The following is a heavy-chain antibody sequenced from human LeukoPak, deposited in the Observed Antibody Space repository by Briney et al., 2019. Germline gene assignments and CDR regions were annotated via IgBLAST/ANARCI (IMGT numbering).Heavy chain of an antibody. CDR3: ARDRGGMATIPFDY. Sequence: GASVKVSCKASGYTFTSYDINWVRQAPGQGLEWMGWINPNSGGTNYAQKFQGRVTMTRDTSISTAYMELSRLRSDDTAVYYCARDRGGMATIPFDYWGQGTLVTVSS. CDR2: INPNSGGT. J-gene: IGHJ4*02. V-gene: IGHV1-2*02. CDR1: GYTFTSYD. D-gene: IGHD5-24*01.